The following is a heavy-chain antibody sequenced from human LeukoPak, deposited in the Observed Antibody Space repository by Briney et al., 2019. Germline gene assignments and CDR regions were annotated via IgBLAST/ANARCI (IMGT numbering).Heavy chain of an antibody. CDR2: INPTNGGS. V-gene: IGHV1-2*02. CDR1: GYKFTDYY. D-gene: IGHD2-2*01. J-gene: IGHJ4*02. Sequence: ASVKVSCKASGYKFTDYYVHWVRQAPGQGLEWMGWINPTNGGSNYAQKFHGRVTMTRDTFITTAYMEVNSLTSDDTAVYYCARELTFCTSTSCPLYHYWGQGTLVTVSS. CDR3: ARELTFCTSTSCPLYHY.